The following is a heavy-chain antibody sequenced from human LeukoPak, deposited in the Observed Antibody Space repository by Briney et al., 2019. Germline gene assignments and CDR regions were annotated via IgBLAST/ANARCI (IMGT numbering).Heavy chain of an antibody. D-gene: IGHD1-7*01. CDR2: IYVTGST. CDR1: GASISSYY. CDR3: ARDSGTTGEVKFDP. J-gene: IGHJ5*02. Sequence: SEILSLTCTVSGASISSYYWSWIRQPAGKALEWIGRIYVTGSTTYNPSLESRVTMSLDTSKNHFSLKLRSVTAADTAVYYCARDSGTTGEVKFDPWGQGTLVTVSS. V-gene: IGHV4-4*07.